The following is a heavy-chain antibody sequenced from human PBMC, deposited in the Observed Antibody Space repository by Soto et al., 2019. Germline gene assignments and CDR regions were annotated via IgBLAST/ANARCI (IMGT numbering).Heavy chain of an antibody. CDR1: GFTLSSYA. D-gene: IGHD6-13*01. CDR3: VIQATGIDNWFDP. J-gene: IGHJ5*02. CDR2: ISASGIST. Sequence: GGSLRLSCAASGFTLSSYAMSWVRQAPGKGLEWVSGISASGISTYYADSVRGRFTSRDNSKNTLYLQMDSLRAEDTAVYYCVIQATGIDNWFDPWGQGTLVTVSS. V-gene: IGHV3-23*01.